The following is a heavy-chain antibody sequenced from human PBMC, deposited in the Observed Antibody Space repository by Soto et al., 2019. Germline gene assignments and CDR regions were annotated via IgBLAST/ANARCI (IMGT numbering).Heavy chain of an antibody. V-gene: IGHV4-34*01. Sequence: SQTLSLTCAVYGGSFSGYYWSWIRQPPGKGLEWIGEINHSGSTNYNPSLKSRVTISVDTSKNQFSLKLSSVTAADTAVYYCARYSSGWYAFDIWGQGTMVTVSS. CDR2: INHSGST. CDR3: ARYSSGWYAFDI. CDR1: GGSFSGYY. D-gene: IGHD6-19*01. J-gene: IGHJ3*02.